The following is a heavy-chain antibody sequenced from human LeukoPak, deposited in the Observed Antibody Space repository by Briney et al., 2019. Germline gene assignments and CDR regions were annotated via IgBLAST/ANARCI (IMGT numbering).Heavy chain of an antibody. CDR1: GFTFEDYA. V-gene: IGHV3-9*01. CDR3: ARDHYYDSSGYHYFDC. Sequence: GRSLRLSCAASGFTFEDYAMHWVRQAPGKGLEWVSVISWNSGRIGYADSVKGRLTISRDNAKNSLYLQMNSLRAEDTALYYCARDHYYDSSGYHYFDCWGQGTPVTVSS. CDR2: ISWNSGRI. D-gene: IGHD3-22*01. J-gene: IGHJ4*02.